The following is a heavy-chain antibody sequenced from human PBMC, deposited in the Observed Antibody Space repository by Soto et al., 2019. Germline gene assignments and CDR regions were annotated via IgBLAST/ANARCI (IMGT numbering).Heavy chain of an antibody. V-gene: IGHV4-4*02. CDR2: IYHSGST. CDR3: ARGVYDFWSGYYTDYYGMDV. D-gene: IGHD3-3*01. Sequence: SETLSLTCAVSGGSISSSNWWSWVRQPPGKGLEWIGEIYHSGSTNYNPSLKSRVTISVDKSKNQFSLKLSSVTAADTAVYYCARGVYDFWSGYYTDYYGMDVWGQGTTVTVSS. CDR1: GGSISSSNW. J-gene: IGHJ6*02.